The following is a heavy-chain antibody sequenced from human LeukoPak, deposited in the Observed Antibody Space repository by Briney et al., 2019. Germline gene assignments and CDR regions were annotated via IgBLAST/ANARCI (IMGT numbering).Heavy chain of an antibody. CDR1: GFTVSRNF. V-gene: IGHV3-66*01. Sequence: PGGSLRLSCAVSGFTVSRNFMSWVRQAPGKGLEWVSVIYRGGSTYYADSVKGRFSISRDNSKNTLYLQMSSLRAEDTAVYYCARDNMGELASPGIYRYYGMDVWGQGTTVIVSS. CDR3: ARDNMGELASPGIYRYYGMDV. D-gene: IGHD3-16*01. J-gene: IGHJ6*02. CDR2: IYRGGST.